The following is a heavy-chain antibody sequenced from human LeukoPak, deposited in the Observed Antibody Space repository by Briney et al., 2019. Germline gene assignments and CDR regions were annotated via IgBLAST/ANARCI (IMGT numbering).Heavy chain of an antibody. CDR3: ARATSPRLRFLEWLLLDY. D-gene: IGHD3-3*01. Sequence: GASVKVSCKASGYTFTSYGISWVRQAPGQGLEWMGWISAYNGNTNYAQKLQGRVTMTTDTSTSTAYMELRSLRSDDTAVYYCARATSPRLRFLEWLLLDYWGQGTLVTVSS. J-gene: IGHJ4*02. CDR2: ISAYNGNT. V-gene: IGHV1-18*01. CDR1: GYTFTSYG.